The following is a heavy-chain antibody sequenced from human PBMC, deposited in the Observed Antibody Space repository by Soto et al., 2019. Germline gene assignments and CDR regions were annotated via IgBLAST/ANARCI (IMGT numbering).Heavy chain of an antibody. J-gene: IGHJ4*02. CDR2: IFSSGST. D-gene: IGHD5-12*01. V-gene: IGHV4-4*07. Sequence: SETLSLTCTVSGGSINTFYWSWVRQPAGKGLEWIGRIFSSGSTSFNPSLESRVAMSVDTSKNHFSLNLSSVTAADMAVYYCAREGSYSAYNFAHGIQLWSFDFWGQGALGTVSS. CDR1: GGSINTFY. CDR3: AREGSYSAYNFAHGIQLWSFDF.